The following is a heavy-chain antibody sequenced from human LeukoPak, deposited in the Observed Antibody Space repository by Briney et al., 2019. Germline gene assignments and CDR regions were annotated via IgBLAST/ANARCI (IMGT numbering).Heavy chain of an antibody. CDR1: GFTFSIYA. V-gene: IGHV3-23*01. CDR3: AKGRASLPPVYFDY. CDR2: ISGSGGST. J-gene: IGHJ4*02. Sequence: GGSLRLSCAASGFTFSIYAMSWVREAPGEGLEWGSAISGSGGSTYYADSVKGRFTISRDNSKNTLYLQMNSLRVEDTAVYSCAKGRASLPPVYFDYWGQGPLVTVPS. D-gene: IGHD2-2*01.